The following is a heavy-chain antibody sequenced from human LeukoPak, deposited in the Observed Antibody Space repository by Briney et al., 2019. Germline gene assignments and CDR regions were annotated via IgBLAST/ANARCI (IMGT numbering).Heavy chain of an antibody. D-gene: IGHD3-10*01. Sequence: GAPLQISSQGSGGGFSSYWIGWGRRMPGKGLEGMGTMYPGDSDTRYSPSFQGQVTISVDKSITTAYLEWSGLKASDTAMYYCARDYGSGSGNWFDAWGPGTLVTVSS. V-gene: IGHV5-51*01. J-gene: IGHJ5*02. CDR2: MYPGDSDT. CDR1: GGGFSSYW. CDR3: ARDYGSGSGNWFDA.